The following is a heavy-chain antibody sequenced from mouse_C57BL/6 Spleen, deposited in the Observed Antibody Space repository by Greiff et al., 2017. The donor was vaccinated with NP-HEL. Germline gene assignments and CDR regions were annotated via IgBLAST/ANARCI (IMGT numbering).Heavy chain of an antibody. V-gene: IGHV1-82*01. CDR1: GYAFSSSW. J-gene: IGHJ3*01. CDR3: ASGAAQSPFAY. D-gene: IGHD3-2*02. CDR2: IYPGDGDT. Sequence: VQLQQSGPELVKPGASVKISCKASGYAFSSSWMNWVKQRPGKGLEWIGRIYPGDGDTNYNGKFKGKATLTADKSSSTAYMQLSSLTSEDSAVYFCASGAAQSPFAYWGQGTLVTVSA.